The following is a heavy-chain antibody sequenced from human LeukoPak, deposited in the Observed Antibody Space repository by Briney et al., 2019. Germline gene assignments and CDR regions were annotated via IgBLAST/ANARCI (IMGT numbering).Heavy chain of an antibody. J-gene: IGHJ4*02. CDR1: GFTVSSNY. V-gene: IGHV3-66*02. Sequence: GGSLRLSCAASGFTVSSNYMSWVRQAPGKGLEWVSVIYSGGSTYYADSVKGRFTISRDNSRNTLYLQMNSLRAEDTAVYYCAKDRGLWFGELYRHPDYWGQGTLVTVSS. CDR2: IYSGGST. D-gene: IGHD3-10*01. CDR3: AKDRGLWFGELYRHPDY.